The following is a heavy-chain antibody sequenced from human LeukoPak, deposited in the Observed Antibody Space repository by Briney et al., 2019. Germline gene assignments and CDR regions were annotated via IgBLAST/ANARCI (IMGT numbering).Heavy chain of an antibody. V-gene: IGHV3-43*01. CDR1: GFTFDDYT. J-gene: IGHJ4*02. CDR3: AKDIGGSTSGAADY. Sequence: GSLRLSCTASGFTFDDYTMHWVRQAPGKGLEWVSLITWDGSHTYYADSVKGRFTISRDNSKNSLYLQMNSLTTEDTALYYCAKDIGGSTSGAADYWGQGTLVTVSS. CDR2: ITWDGSHT. D-gene: IGHD2-2*01.